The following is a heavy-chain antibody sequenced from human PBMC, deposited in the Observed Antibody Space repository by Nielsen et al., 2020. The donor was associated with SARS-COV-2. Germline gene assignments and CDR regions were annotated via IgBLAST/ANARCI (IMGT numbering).Heavy chain of an antibody. V-gene: IGHV1-69*06. CDR3: AREMAIFGEHYYYYYGMDV. J-gene: IGHJ6*02. Sequence: WVRQAPGQGLEWMGGIIPIFGTANYEQKFQGRVTITADKSTSTAYMELSSLRSEDTAVYYCAREMAIFGEHYYYYYGMDVWGQGTTVTVSS. CDR2: IIPIFGTA. D-gene: IGHD3-3*01.